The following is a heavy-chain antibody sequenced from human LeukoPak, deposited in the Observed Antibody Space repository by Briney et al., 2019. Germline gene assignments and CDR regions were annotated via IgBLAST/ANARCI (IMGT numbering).Heavy chain of an antibody. CDR3: ARALVAAARNFDY. CDR2: ISGSSSTI. V-gene: IGHV3-48*01. CDR1: GFTFSTSN. D-gene: IGHD6-13*01. J-gene: IGHJ4*02. Sequence: GGPLRLSCAASGFTFSTSNMNWVRQAPGKRLEWISYISGSSSTIYYADSVKGRFTISRDNAKNSLYLQMNSLRAEDTAVYYCARALVAAARNFDYWGQGTLVTVSS.